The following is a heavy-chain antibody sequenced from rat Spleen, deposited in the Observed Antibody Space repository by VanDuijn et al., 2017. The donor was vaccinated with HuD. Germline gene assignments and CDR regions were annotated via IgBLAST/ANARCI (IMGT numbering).Heavy chain of an antibody. CDR3: TTGRYSSYIYGDWFAY. CDR2: ITNSGGST. Sequence: EVQLVESGGGLVQPGRSLKLSCAASGFTFSNYGMAWVRQAPTKGLEWVASITNSGGSTYYRDSVKGRFTISRDNAKSTLYLQMDRLRSEDTATYYCTTGRYSSYIYGDWFAYWGQGTLVTVSS. V-gene: IGHV5-27*01. D-gene: IGHD1-2*01. J-gene: IGHJ3*01. CDR1: GFTFSNYG.